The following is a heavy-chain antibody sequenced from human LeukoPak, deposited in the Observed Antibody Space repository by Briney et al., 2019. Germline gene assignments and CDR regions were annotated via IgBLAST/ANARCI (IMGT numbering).Heavy chain of an antibody. CDR1: GYTFTSYG. D-gene: IGHD1-26*01. J-gene: IGHJ4*02. CDR2: ISAYNGNT. Sequence: ASVKVSCKASGYTFTSYGISWVRQAPGQGLEWMGWISAYNGNTNYAQKLQGRVTMTTDASTSTAYMELRSLRSDDTAVYYCAREPQWELPRSGFDYWGQGTLVTVSS. V-gene: IGHV1-18*01. CDR3: AREPQWELPRSGFDY.